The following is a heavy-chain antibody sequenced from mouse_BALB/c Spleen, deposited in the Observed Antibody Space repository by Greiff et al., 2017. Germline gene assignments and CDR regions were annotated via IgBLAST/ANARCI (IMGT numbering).Heavy chain of an antibody. CDR1: GFTFSSYA. CDR3: ARGHGDGYYAWFAY. J-gene: IGHJ3*01. D-gene: IGHD2-3*01. V-gene: IGHV5-6-5*01. CDR2: ISSGGST. Sequence: EVKVVESGGGLVKPGGSLKLSCAASGFTFSSYAMSWVRQTPEKRLEWVASISSGGSTYYPDSVKGRFTISRDNARNILYLQMSSLRSEDTAMYYCARGHGDGYYAWFAYWGQGTLVTVSA.